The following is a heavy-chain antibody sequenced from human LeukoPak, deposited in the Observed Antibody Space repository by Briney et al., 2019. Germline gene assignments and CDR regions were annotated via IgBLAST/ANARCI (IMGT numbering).Heavy chain of an antibody. CDR3: ARGAYCGGDCYSFDY. J-gene: IGHJ4*02. V-gene: IGHV4-59*06. CDR2: IYYSGST. CDR1: GGSISSHY. D-gene: IGHD2-21*02. Sequence: PSETLSLTCTVSGGSISSHYWSWIRQPPGKGLEWIGYIYYSGSTYYNPSLKSRVTISVDTSKNQFSLKLSSVTAADTAVYYCARGAYCGGDCYSFDYWGQGTLVTVSS.